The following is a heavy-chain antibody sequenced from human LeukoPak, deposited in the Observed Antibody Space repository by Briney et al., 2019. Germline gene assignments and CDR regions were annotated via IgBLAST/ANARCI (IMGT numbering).Heavy chain of an antibody. J-gene: IGHJ4*02. CDR2: ISPGGGPT. CDR3: AKDGAWLRFDD. CDR1: GFIFSNYA. V-gene: IGHV3-23*01. D-gene: IGHD5-12*01. Sequence: GGSLRLSCAASGFIFSNYAMNWVRQAPGKGLEWVSGISPGGGPTYYADSVRGRFSISRDDLKNTLYLQMENLRAEDTAVYYCAKDGAWLRFDDWGQGILVTVSS.